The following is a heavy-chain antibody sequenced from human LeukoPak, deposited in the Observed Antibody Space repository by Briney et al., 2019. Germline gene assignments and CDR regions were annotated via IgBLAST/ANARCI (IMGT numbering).Heavy chain of an antibody. CDR1: GYSFTSYW. V-gene: IGHV5-51*01. D-gene: IGHD3-22*01. J-gene: IGHJ3*02. Sequence: GESLKISCKGSGYSFTSYWIGWVRQMPGKGLEWMGTIYPGDSDTRYSPSFQGQVTISADKSISTAYLQWSSLKASDTAMYYCARRDSRAPPMFAFDIWGQGTMVTVSS. CDR3: ARRDSRAPPMFAFDI. CDR2: IYPGDSDT.